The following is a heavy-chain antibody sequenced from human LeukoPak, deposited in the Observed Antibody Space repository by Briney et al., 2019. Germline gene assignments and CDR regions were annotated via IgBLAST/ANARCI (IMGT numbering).Heavy chain of an antibody. CDR1: GFTFSSYA. V-gene: IGHV3-23*01. Sequence: PGGSLRLSCAASGFTFSSYAMSWVRQAPGKGLEWDSAISGSGGSTYYADSVKGRFTISRDNSKNTLYLQMNSLRAEDTAVYYCARIPLGVVYNWFDPWGQGTLVTVSS. J-gene: IGHJ5*02. CDR3: ARIPLGVVYNWFDP. CDR2: ISGSGGST. D-gene: IGHD5-18*01.